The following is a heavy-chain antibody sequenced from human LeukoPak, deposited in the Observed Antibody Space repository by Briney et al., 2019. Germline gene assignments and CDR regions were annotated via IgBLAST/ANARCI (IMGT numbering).Heavy chain of an antibody. V-gene: IGHV4-59*01. Sequence: PSETLSLTCTVSGGSISSYYWSWIRQPPGKGLEWIGYIYYSGSTIYNPSLKSRVTISVDTSKNQFSLKLSSVTAEDTAVYYCARYGDYVFDLWGQGTLVTVSS. J-gene: IGHJ4*02. CDR2: IYYSGST. D-gene: IGHD4-17*01. CDR1: GGSISSYY. CDR3: ARYGDYVFDL.